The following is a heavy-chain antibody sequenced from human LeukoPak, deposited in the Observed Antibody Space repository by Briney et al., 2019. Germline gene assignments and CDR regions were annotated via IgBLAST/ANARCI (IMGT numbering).Heavy chain of an antibody. CDR1: GYSISSGYY. D-gene: IGHD1-20*01. CDR3: ARNGDSPDNWNEGFLNY. Sequence: SETLSLTCTVSGYSISSGYYWGWIRQPPGKGLEWIGSIYHSGSTYYNPSLKSRVTISVDTSKNQFSLKLSSVTAADTAVYYCARNGDSPDNWNEGFLNYWGQGTLVTVSS. CDR2: IYHSGST. V-gene: IGHV4-38-2*02. J-gene: IGHJ4*02.